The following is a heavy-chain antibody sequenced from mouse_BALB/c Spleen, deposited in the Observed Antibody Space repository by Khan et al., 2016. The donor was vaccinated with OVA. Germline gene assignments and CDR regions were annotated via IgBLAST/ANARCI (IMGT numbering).Heavy chain of an antibody. V-gene: IGHV5-17*02. CDR1: GFTFSSFG. Sequence: EVQVVESGGGLVQPGGSRKLSCAASGFTFSSFGMHWVRQAPEKGLEWVAYISSGSSTIYYADTVKGRFTITRDNPTNTLFLQMTRLRSEDTAMYYCARYDGYSWGFDVWGEGTTVTVSS. CDR3: ARYDGYSWGFDV. J-gene: IGHJ1*01. D-gene: IGHD2-3*01. CDR2: ISSGSSTI.